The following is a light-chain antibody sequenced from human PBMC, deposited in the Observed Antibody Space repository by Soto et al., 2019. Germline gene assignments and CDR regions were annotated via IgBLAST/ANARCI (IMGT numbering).Light chain of an antibody. CDR1: SSDVGGYNY. CDR3: CLYVGATTYV. Sequence: QSVLTQPPSASGSPGQSVTISCTGTSSDVGGYNYASWYQQYPGKAPKLMIYEVSKRPSGVPDRFSGSKSGNTASLTVSGLQAEDEADYYCCLYVGATTYVFGTGTRSPS. CDR2: EVS. J-gene: IGLJ1*01. V-gene: IGLV2-8*01.